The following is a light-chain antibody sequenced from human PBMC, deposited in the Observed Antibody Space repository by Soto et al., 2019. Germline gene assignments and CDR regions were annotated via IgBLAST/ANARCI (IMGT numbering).Light chain of an antibody. Sequence: DIQMTQSPSSLSASVGDRVTITCRASQSISSYLNWYQQKTGKAPKLLIYAASSLQSGVPSRFSVSGSGTDFTLTISSLQPEDFATYDGQQSYSTPPITFGQGTRLEIK. CDR2: AAS. J-gene: IGKJ5*01. V-gene: IGKV1-39*01. CDR3: QQSYSTPPIT. CDR1: QSISSY.